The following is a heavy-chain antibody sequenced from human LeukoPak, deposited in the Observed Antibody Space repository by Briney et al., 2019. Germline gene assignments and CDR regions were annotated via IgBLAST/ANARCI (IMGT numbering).Heavy chain of an antibody. CDR1: GYSISSGFH. CDR3: AKGPTVTGDAFDI. Sequence: SETLSLTCTVSGYSISSGFHWGWIRQPPGKGLEWIGNIYHNGSTYYNPSLKGRVIMSVDTSKNHFSLKLGSVTAADTAVYYCAKGPTVTGDAFDIWGQGTMVTVSS. J-gene: IGHJ3*02. D-gene: IGHD4-17*01. CDR2: IYHNGST. V-gene: IGHV4-38-2*02.